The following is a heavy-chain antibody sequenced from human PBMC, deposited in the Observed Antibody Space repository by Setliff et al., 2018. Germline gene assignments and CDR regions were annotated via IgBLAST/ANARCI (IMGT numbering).Heavy chain of an antibody. CDR1: GYTLNNYA. Sequence: ASVKVSCKASGYTLNNYAMNWVRQDPGQGFEWMGWISTKTGNPTYAQDFTGRLGFSLYTSVNTAFVQISSLKAEDTAVYYCARDGGNGVDYLGQGTLVTVSS. V-gene: IGHV7-4-1*02. CDR3: ARDGGNGVDY. D-gene: IGHD3-16*01. J-gene: IGHJ4*02. CDR2: ISTKTGNP.